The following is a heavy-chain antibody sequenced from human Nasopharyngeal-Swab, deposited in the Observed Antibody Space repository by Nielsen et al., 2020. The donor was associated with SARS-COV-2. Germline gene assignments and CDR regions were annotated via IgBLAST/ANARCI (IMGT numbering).Heavy chain of an antibody. CDR2: ISPSGGSA. J-gene: IGHJ4*02. D-gene: IGHD3-10*01. V-gene: IGHV1-46*01. Sequence: WVRQAPGQGLEWMGIISPSGGSATYAQRFQGKVTMTRDTSTSTVFMELSSLKSEDTAVYYCARDRYGSGSFLGYWGRGTLVTVSS. CDR3: ARDRYGSGSFLGY.